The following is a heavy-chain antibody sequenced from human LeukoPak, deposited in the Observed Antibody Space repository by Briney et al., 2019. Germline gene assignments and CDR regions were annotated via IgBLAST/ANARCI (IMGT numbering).Heavy chain of an antibody. CDR3: ARAVTLCGVDQQMYLFDY. V-gene: IGHV1-3*01. D-gene: IGHD3-3*01. CDR1: GYTFTSYA. Sequence: ASVTVSCKASGYTFTSYAMHWVRQAPGQRLEWMGWINAGNGNTKYSQKFQGRVTITRDTSASTAYMELSSLRSEDTAVYYCARAVTLCGVDQQMYLFDYWGQGTLVTVSS. CDR2: INAGNGNT. J-gene: IGHJ4*02.